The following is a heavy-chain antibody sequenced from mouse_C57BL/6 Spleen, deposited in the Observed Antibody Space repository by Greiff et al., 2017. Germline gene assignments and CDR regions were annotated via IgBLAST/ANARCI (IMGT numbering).Heavy chain of an antibody. CDR1: GYTFTSYW. Sequence: QVQLQQPGAELVKPGASVKLSCKASGYTFTSYWMQWVKQRPGQGLEWIGEIDPSDSYTNYNQKFKGKATLTVDTSSSTASMQLSSLTSEDSAVYYGARWGISNPWFAYWGQGTLVTVSA. CDR3: ARWGISNPWFAY. D-gene: IGHD2-5*01. V-gene: IGHV1-50*01. CDR2: IDPSDSYT. J-gene: IGHJ3*01.